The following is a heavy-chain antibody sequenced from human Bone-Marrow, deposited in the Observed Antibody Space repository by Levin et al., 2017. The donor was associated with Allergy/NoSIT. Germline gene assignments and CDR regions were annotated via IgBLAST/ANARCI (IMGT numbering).Heavy chain of an antibody. D-gene: IGHD6-19*01. Sequence: GESLKISCTASGFTFGDNAMSWVRQAPGKGLEWVGFIRSKAYGGTADYAASVKGRITISRDDSKSSAHLQMNSLKTEDTAVYYCTRMYSGGWYRGYGDAFDIWGQGTLVTVSS. CDR3: TRMYSGGWYRGYGDAFDI. V-gene: IGHV3-49*04. CDR2: IRSKAYGGTA. CDR1: GFTFGDNA. J-gene: IGHJ3*02.